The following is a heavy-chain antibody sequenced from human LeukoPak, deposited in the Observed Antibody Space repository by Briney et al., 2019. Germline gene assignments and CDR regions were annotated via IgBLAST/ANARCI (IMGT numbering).Heavy chain of an antibody. CDR2: IRSKAYGGTT. CDR3: TRGALWFGELFGY. J-gene: IGHJ4*02. CDR1: GFTFSDYY. V-gene: IGHV3-49*03. Sequence: GGSLRLSCAASGFTFSDYYMSWIRQAPGKGLEWVGFIRSKAYGGTTEYAASVKGRFTISRDDSKSIAYLQMNSLKTEDTAVYYCTRGALWFGELFGYWGQGTLVTVSS. D-gene: IGHD3-10*01.